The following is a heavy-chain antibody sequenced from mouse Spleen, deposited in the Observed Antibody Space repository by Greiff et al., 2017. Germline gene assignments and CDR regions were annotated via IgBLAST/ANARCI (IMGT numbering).Heavy chain of an antibody. CDR2: IDPSDSYT. D-gene: IGHD4-1*01. J-gene: IGHJ2*01. V-gene: IGHV1-50*01. Sequence: QVQLQQPGAELVKPGASVKLSCKASGYTFTSYWMQWVKQRPGQGLEWIGEIDPSDSYTNYNQKFKGKATLTVDTSSSTAYMQLSSLTSEDSAVYDCARLGRVYFDYWGQGTTLTVSS. CDR1: GYTFTSYW. CDR3: ARLGRVYFDY.